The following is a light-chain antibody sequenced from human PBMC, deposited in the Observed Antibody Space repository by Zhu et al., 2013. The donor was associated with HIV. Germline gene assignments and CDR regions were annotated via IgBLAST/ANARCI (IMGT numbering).Light chain of an antibody. CDR1: QSVNSGF. V-gene: IGKV3-20*01. Sequence: EIVLTQSPGTLSLSPGERATLSCRASQSVNSGFLAWYQQKPGQAPSLLIYGASSRATGIPDRFSGSGSGTDFTLTISRLEPEDFAVYYCQQYSRSPQTFGQGTKVEIK. J-gene: IGKJ1*01. CDR2: GAS. CDR3: QQYSRSPQT.